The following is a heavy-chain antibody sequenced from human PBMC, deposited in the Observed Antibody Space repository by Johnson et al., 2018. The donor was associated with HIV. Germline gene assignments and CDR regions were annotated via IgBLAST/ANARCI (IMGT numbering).Heavy chain of an antibody. CDR3: PREKLDSSGYYDAFDI. D-gene: IGHD3-22*01. Sequence: QVQLVESGGGLVQPGGSLRLSCAASGFTFSSYAMSWVRQAPGKGLEWVAVILYDGSNKNYADSVKGRFPISRDNSKNTVYLQMNSLRAEDTAVYYCPREKLDSSGYYDAFDIWGQGTMVTVSS. V-gene: IGHV3-30*04. CDR2: ILYDGSNK. CDR1: GFTFSSYA. J-gene: IGHJ3*02.